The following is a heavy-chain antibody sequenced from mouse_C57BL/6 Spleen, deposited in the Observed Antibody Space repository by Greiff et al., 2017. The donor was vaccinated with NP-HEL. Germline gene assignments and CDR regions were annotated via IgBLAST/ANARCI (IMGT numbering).Heavy chain of an antibody. Sequence: EVHLVESGPGLVKPSQSLSLTCSVTGYSITSGYYWNWIRQFPGNKLEWMGYISYDGSNNYNPSLKNRISITRDTSKNQFFLKLNSVTTEDTATYYCARDLGLLSFAYWGQGTLVTVSA. CDR1: GYSITSGYY. J-gene: IGHJ3*01. V-gene: IGHV3-6*01. D-gene: IGHD2-12*01. CDR2: ISYDGSN. CDR3: ARDLGLLSFAY.